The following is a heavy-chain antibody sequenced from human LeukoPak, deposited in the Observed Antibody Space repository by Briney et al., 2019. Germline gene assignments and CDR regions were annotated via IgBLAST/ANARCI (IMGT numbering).Heavy chain of an antibody. V-gene: IGHV4-4*07. Sequence: PSETLSLTCTVSGGSISSYYWSWIRQPAGKGLEWIGRIYTSGSTNYNPSLKSRVTMSVDTSKNQFSLKLSSVTAADTAVYYCARGYSSSSWSWFDPWGQGTLVTVSS. D-gene: IGHD6-6*01. J-gene: IGHJ5*02. CDR1: GGSISSYY. CDR2: IYTSGST. CDR3: ARGYSSSSWSWFDP.